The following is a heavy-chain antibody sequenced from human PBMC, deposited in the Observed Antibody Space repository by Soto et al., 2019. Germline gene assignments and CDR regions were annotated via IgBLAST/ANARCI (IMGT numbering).Heavy chain of an antibody. CDR3: ARAGPVSGNHAFDI. Sequence: QVQLVQSGAEVKKPGSSVKVSCKASGGSFSSYAISWVRQAPVQGLEWMGGIIPIFGAPTYAQKFQGRVTIIADKSTSTAYMELSSLRSEDTARYYCARAGPVSGNHAFDIWGQGTLVTVSS. V-gene: IGHV1-69*06. J-gene: IGHJ3*02. D-gene: IGHD6-19*01. CDR2: IIPIFGAP. CDR1: GGSFSSYA.